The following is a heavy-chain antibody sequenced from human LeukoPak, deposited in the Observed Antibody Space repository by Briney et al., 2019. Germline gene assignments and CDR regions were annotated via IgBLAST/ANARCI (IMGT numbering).Heavy chain of an antibody. CDR1: GGSISSGGYH. CDR3: ARSADNWKPFDY. D-gene: IGHD1-20*01. Sequence: TSETLSLTCTVSGGSISSGGYHWSWIRQHPGKGLEWIGYIYYSGSTYYNPSLKSRVTISVDTSKNQFSLKLSSVTAADTAVYYCARSADNWKPFDYWGQGTLVTVSS. V-gene: IGHV4-31*03. J-gene: IGHJ4*02. CDR2: IYYSGST.